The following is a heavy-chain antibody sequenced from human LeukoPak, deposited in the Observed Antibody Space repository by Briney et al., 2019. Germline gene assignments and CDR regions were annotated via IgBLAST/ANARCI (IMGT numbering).Heavy chain of an antibody. D-gene: IGHD3-10*02. CDR3: ARNPTSKTMSRDSFDI. CDR1: GGSISTSNYY. CDR2: ISHTGTT. Sequence: SETLSLTCTVSGGSISTSNYYWGWIRQPPGKGLEWIGEISHTGTTHSNPSLKSRVTISVDTPKNQFSLRLTSVTAADTAVYYCARNPTSKTMSRDSFDIWGQGTFVTVSS. V-gene: IGHV4-39*07. J-gene: IGHJ3*02.